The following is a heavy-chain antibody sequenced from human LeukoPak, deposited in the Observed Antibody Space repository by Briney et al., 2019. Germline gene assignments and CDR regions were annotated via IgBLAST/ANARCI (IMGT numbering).Heavy chain of an antibody. CDR3: ASVLGTVTNRYYYGIDV. Sequence: SVKVSCKASGGTFSSYAISWVRQAPGQGLGWMGGIIPIFGTANYAQKFQGRVTITADKSTSTAYMEQSHLRSEDTAVYYCASVLGTVTNRYYYGIDVWGKGTTVTVSS. V-gene: IGHV1-69*06. D-gene: IGHD4-17*01. CDR1: GGTFSSYA. J-gene: IGHJ6*04. CDR2: IIPIFGTA.